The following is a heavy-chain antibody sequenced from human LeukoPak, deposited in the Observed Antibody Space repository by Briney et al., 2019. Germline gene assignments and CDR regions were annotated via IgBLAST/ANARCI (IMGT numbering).Heavy chain of an antibody. CDR1: GYTFTSYG. CDR2: ISAYNGNT. J-gene: IGHJ5*02. CDR3: ARAPLRAGILWFGESCSSDNWFDP. D-gene: IGHD3-10*01. V-gene: IGHV1-18*01. Sequence: GASVKVSCKASGYTFTSYGISWVRQAPGQGLEWMGWISAYNGNTNYAQKLQGRVTMTTDTSTSTAYMELRSLRSDDTAVYYCARAPLRAGILWFGESCSSDNWFDPWGQGTLVTVSS.